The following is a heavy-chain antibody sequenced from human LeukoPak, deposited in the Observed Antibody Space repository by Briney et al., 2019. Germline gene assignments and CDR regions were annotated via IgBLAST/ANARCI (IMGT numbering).Heavy chain of an antibody. CDR3: ERAGDYSLDY. CDR2: ISSSSSTI. J-gene: IGHJ4*02. D-gene: IGHD4-11*01. CDR1: GFTFSDYY. V-gene: IGHV3-11*04. Sequence: RGSLRLSCAASGFTFSDYYMSWIPQAPGKGLEWVSYISSSSSTIYYADSVKVRFTISTYNAKNSLYLQMNSLRAEYTAVYYCERAGDYSLDYWGKGTLVTVSS.